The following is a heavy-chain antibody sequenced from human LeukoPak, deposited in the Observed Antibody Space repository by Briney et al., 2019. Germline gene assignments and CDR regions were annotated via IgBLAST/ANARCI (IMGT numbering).Heavy chain of an antibody. V-gene: IGHV1-18*01. Sequence: GSVKVSCTASGYTFTSYGISWVRQAPGQGLEWVGWIRAYNGNTNYEQKLQSRVTMTTEASTSTAYLQQRSLISDDKAVYYCSRDVSWYDYGDYYRDAFDIWGQGTMVTVAS. CDR3: SRDVSWYDYGDYYRDAFDI. J-gene: IGHJ3*02. CDR2: IRAYNGNT. CDR1: GYTFTSYG. D-gene: IGHD4-17*01.